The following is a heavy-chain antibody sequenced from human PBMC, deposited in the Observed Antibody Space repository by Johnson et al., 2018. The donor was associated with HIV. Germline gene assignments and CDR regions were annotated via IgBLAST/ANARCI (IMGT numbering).Heavy chain of an antibody. CDR2: ISGRGGST. V-gene: IGHV3-23*04. J-gene: IGHJ3*02. CDR3: ARVRTWDSSGGDDAFDI. D-gene: IGHD3-22*01. Sequence: DVQVVESGGGLVQPGGSLRLSCGGTGFTFSNYAMNWVRQAPGKGLEWVSAISGRGGSTYYADSVKGRFTISRDNSKNTLYPQMGSLRAEDMAVYYCARVRTWDSSGGDDAFDIWGQGTMVTVSS. CDR1: GFTFSNYA.